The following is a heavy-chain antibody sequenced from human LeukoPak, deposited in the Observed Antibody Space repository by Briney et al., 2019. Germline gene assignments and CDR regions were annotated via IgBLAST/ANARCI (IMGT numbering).Heavy chain of an antibody. Sequence: ASVKVSCKASGYTFTSYDINWVRQATGRGLEWMGWMNPNSGSTGYAQKFQGRVTMTRDTSISTAYMELSRLRSDDTAVYYCARDLYDSSGYKFDYWGQGTLVTVSS. CDR2: MNPNSGST. CDR3: ARDLYDSSGYKFDY. J-gene: IGHJ4*02. V-gene: IGHV1-8*01. D-gene: IGHD3-22*01. CDR1: GYTFTSYD.